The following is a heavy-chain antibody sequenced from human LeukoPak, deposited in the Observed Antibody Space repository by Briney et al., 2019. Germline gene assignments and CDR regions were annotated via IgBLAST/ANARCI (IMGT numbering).Heavy chain of an antibody. CDR1: GCSFNSDW. Sequence: EGSLRLSCAASGCSFNSDWMDWVRQAPGKGLEWVANIRHDESEKNYLDSVKGRFTISRDNAQNSLYLQMNGLRVEDTAVYYCTRRLDDWGQGTLVTVSS. J-gene: IGHJ4*02. CDR2: IRHDESEK. CDR3: TRRLDD. V-gene: IGHV3-7*01. D-gene: IGHD3-16*01.